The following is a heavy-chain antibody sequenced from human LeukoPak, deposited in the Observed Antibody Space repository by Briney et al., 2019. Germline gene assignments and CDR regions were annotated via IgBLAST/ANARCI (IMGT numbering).Heavy chain of an antibody. J-gene: IGHJ4*02. Sequence: SETLSLTCTVSGGSISSSSYYWGWIRQPPGKGLEWIGSIYYSGSTYYNPSLKSRVTISVDTSKNQFSLKLSSVTAADTAVYYCARVVSGSNFDYWGQGTLVTVSS. CDR3: ARVVSGSNFDY. D-gene: IGHD3-22*01. CDR1: GGSISSSSYY. CDR2: IYYSGST. V-gene: IGHV4-39*07.